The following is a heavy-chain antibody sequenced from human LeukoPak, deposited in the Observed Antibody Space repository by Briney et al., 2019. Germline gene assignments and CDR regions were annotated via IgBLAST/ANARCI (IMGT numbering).Heavy chain of an antibody. J-gene: IGHJ1*01. CDR2: IIPIFGIA. V-gene: IGHV1-69*04. CDR1: GGTFSSYA. Sequence: SVNVSCKASGGTFSSYAMSWVRQAPGQGLEWMGRIIPIFGIANYAQKFQGRVTITANKSTSTAYMELSSLRSEDTAVYYCARVEAYCGGDCSEYFQHWGQGTLVTVSS. D-gene: IGHD2-21*02. CDR3: ARVEAYCGGDCSEYFQH.